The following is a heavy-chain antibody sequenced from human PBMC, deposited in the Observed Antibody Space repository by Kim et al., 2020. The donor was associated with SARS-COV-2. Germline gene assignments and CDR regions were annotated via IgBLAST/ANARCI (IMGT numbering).Heavy chain of an antibody. D-gene: IGHD5-12*01. J-gene: IGHJ4*02. CDR3: ARQIVATTNFDY. CDR2: IYNSGST. CDR1: GGSISRYY. Sequence: SETLSLTCTVSGGSISRYYWSWIRQPPGKGLEWIGNIYNSGSTNYNPSLKSRVTISVDTSKNQFSLKLSSVTAADTAVYYCARQIVATTNFDYWGQGILVIFSS. V-gene: IGHV4-59*01.